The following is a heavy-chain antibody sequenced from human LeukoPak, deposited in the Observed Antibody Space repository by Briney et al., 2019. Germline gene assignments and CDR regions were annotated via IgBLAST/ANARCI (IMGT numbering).Heavy chain of an antibody. CDR1: GDSVSSNSAA. Sequence: SQTLSLTCAISGDSVSSNSAAWNWIRQSPSRGLEWLGRTYYRSEWHNDYTVSVRSRITINADTSTNQFSLQLNSVTPEDTAVYFCTRDRSGSYYYYGMDVWGQGTTVTVSS. CDR2: TYYRSEWHN. J-gene: IGHJ6*02. D-gene: IGHD3-10*01. V-gene: IGHV6-1*01. CDR3: TRDRSGSYYYYGMDV.